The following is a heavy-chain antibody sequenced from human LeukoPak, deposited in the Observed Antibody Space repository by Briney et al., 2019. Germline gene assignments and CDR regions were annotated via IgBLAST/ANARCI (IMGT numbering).Heavy chain of an antibody. CDR2: MNPNSGNT. V-gene: IGHV1-8*01. Sequence: ASVKVSCKASGYTFTSYDINWVRQATGQGLEWMGWMNPNSGNTGYAQKFQGRVTMTRNTSISTAYMELSSLRSEDTAVYYCARGSCSSTSCWYYFHYWGQGTLVTVSS. J-gene: IGHJ4*02. CDR3: ARGSCSSTSCWYYFHY. CDR1: GYTFTSYD. D-gene: IGHD2-2*01.